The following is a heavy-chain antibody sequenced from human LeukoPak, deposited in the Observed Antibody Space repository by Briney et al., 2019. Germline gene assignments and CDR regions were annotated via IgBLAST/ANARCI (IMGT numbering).Heavy chain of an antibody. CDR1: GGSISSYY. CDR2: IYYSGST. V-gene: IGHV4-59*01. Sequence: SETLSLTCTVSGGSISSYYWSWIRQPPGKGLEWIGYIYYSGSTNYNPSLKSRVTISVDTSKNQFSLKLSSVTAADTAVYYCARNGAGPRGAFDIWGQGTMVTVSS. J-gene: IGHJ3*02. CDR3: ARNGAGPRGAFDI. D-gene: IGHD3-10*01.